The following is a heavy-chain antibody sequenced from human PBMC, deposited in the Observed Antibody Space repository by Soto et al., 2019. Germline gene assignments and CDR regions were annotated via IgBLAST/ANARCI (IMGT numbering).Heavy chain of an antibody. CDR3: AKSPAQYWSGYNCYLDY. CDR2: ISASVGST. Sequence: GSLRLSCAASGFTFGSYAMTWVRQAPGKGLEWVSVISASVGSTYYADSAKGRFTISRDNSKNTLYLQINSLRAEDTAVYYCAKSPAQYWSGYNCYLDYWGRGTLVTVSS. CDR1: GFTFGSYA. D-gene: IGHD3-3*01. J-gene: IGHJ4*02. V-gene: IGHV3-23*01.